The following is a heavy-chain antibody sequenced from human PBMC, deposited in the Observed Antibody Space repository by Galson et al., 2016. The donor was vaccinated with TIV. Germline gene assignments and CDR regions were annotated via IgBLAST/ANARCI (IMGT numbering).Heavy chain of an antibody. D-gene: IGHD2-2*01. CDR2: ISFNSGDK. CDR1: GFTFGDYA. Sequence: SLRLSCAASGFTFGDYAMHWVRQVPGKGLEWVSGISFNSGDKGYADSVKGRFTISRDNAKNSLYLQMSSLRVEDMALYYCTKDIAYGDTSNFYAFDIWGRGTMVTVSS. V-gene: IGHV3-9*03. CDR3: TKDIAYGDTSNFYAFDI. J-gene: IGHJ3*02.